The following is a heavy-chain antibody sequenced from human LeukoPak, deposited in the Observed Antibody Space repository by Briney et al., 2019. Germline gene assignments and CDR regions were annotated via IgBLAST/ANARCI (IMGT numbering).Heavy chain of an antibody. J-gene: IGHJ4*02. V-gene: IGHV3-9*01. Sequence: GGSLRLSCAVSGFTFDDYAMHWVRQVPGKGLEWVSGINWNSDSIGYADSVKGRFTTSRDNAKNSLYLQMDSLRTEDTALYYCAKGSNTWPSLFDYWGQGTLVTVSS. CDR2: INWNSDSI. CDR3: AKGSNTWPSLFDY. CDR1: GFTFDDYA.